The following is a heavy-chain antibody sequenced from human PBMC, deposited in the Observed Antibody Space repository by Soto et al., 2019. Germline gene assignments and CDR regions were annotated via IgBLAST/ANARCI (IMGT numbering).Heavy chain of an antibody. CDR1: GFTFSSYA. Sequence: GGSLRLSCAASGFTFSSYAMGWVRQGPGKGLEWVAVVSIGGSTHYADSVRGRFTISRDNSKNTLSLQMNSLTAEDTAVYFCAKRRGAGGHFDYWGKGALVTVYS. CDR3: AKRRGAGGHFDY. J-gene: IGHJ4*02. CDR2: VSIGGST. D-gene: IGHD2-15*01. V-gene: IGHV3-23*01.